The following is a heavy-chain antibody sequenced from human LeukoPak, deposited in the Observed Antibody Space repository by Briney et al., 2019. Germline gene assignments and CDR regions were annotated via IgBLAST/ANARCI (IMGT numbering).Heavy chain of an antibody. V-gene: IGHV1-18*01. CDR1: GYSFTTYG. Sequence: ASVKVSCKASGYSFTTYGISWVRQAPGQGLEWMGWISTYNGNTNYAQKVQGRVTITTDTSTSTAYTELRRLRSDDTAVYYCARDTNYFTSSFDYWGQGTLVTVSS. CDR2: ISTYNGNT. D-gene: IGHD2-2*01. CDR3: ARDTNYFTSSFDY. J-gene: IGHJ4*02.